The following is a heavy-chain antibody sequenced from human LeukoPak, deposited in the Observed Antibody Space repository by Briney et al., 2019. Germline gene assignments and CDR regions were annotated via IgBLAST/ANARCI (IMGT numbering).Heavy chain of an antibody. D-gene: IGHD5-12*01. CDR2: IWYDGSNK. Sequence: GGSLRLSCAASGFSFSSYGMHWVRQAPGKGLEWVAVIWYDGSNKVYADSVKGRFTISRDNSKNTVCLQMNSLRAEDTAFYYCARDVLDSGYRPRAFDYWGQGTLVTVSS. CDR3: ARDVLDSGYRPRAFDY. CDR1: GFSFSSYG. V-gene: IGHV3-33*01. J-gene: IGHJ4*02.